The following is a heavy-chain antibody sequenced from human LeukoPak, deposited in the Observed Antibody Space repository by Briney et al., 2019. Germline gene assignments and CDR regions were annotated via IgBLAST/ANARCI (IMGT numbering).Heavy chain of an antibody. CDR3: ARAIAAAGKIWGYYYMDV. CDR2: IKQDGSEK. D-gene: IGHD6-13*01. CDR1: GFTFSSYW. J-gene: IGHJ6*03. V-gene: IGHV3-7*01. Sequence: PGGSLRLSCAAPGFTFSSYWMSWVRQAPGKGLEWVANIKQDGSEKYYVDSVKGRFTISRDNAKNSLYLQMNSLRAEDTAVYYCARAIAAAGKIWGYYYMDVWGKGTTVTVSS.